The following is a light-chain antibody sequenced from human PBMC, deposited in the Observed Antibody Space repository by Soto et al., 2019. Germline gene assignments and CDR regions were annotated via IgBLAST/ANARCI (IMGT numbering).Light chain of an antibody. CDR1: QSLLHSNGKNY. J-gene: IGKJ2*01. Sequence: DIVMTQSPLFLAVTPGEPATISCRSSQSLLHSNGKNYMDWYLQKPGQSPRLLISLGSNRASGVPDKFGGSGSGTDFTLKISRVEADDVGVYYCMKGLQTPNTFGQGTKLEIK. V-gene: IGKV2-28*01. CDR2: LGS. CDR3: MKGLQTPNT.